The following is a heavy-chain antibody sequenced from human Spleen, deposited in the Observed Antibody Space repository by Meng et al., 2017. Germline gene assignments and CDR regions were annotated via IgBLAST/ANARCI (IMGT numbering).Heavy chain of an antibody. CDR1: GFTVSSTY. V-gene: IGHV3-53*01. J-gene: IGHJ4*02. D-gene: IGHD4-17*01. Sequence: GGSLRLSCAASGFTVSSTYMSWVRQAPGKGLEWVSVVYSGGSTYYADSVKGRFTISRDNSKNTLNLQMSSLRAEDTAVYYCARGPVLYGDPILFDYWGPGTLVTVSS. CDR3: ARGPVLYGDPILFDY. CDR2: VYSGGST.